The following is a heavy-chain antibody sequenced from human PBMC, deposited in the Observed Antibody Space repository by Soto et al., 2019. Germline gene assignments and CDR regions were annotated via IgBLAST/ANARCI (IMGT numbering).Heavy chain of an antibody. CDR3: ARDIKSRKYGLDY. V-gene: IGHV4-61*01. D-gene: IGHD2-2*01. CDR1: GGSVSSGSYY. CDR2: IYYSGST. Sequence: PSETLSLTCTVSGGSVSSGSYYWSWIRQPPGKGLEWIGYIYYSGSTNYNPSLKSRVTISVDTSKNQFSLKLSSVTAADTAVYYCARDIKSRKYGLDYWGQGPPVTVYS. J-gene: IGHJ4*02.